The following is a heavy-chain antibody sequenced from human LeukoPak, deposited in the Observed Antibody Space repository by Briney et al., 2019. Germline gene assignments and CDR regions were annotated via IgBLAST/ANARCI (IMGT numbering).Heavy chain of an antibody. D-gene: IGHD3-22*01. J-gene: IGHJ4*02. Sequence: ASVKVSCKASGYTFTSYYMHWVRQAPGQGLEWMGIINPSGGSTSYAQKFQGRVTMTRDTSTSTVYMELSSLRSEDTAVYYCASVRHYYDSSGPYYFDYWGQGTLVTVSS. CDR1: GYTFTSYY. V-gene: IGHV1-46*01. CDR3: ASVRHYYDSSGPYYFDY. CDR2: INPSGGST.